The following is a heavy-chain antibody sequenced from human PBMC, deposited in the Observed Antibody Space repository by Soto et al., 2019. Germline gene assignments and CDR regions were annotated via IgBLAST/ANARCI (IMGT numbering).Heavy chain of an antibody. J-gene: IGHJ4*02. CDR3: ARGWVEQGDY. CDR1: GFHFSIFS. D-gene: IGHD6-13*01. V-gene: IGHV3-48*02. Sequence: GVSQRLSCAAAGFHFSIFSMMWVRQAPEKGLEWVSYISSDSSSIYYADSVKGRFTVSRDNAKNSLYLQMNSLRDEDTAVYYCARGWVEQGDYWGQGTQVTVSS. CDR2: ISSDSSSI.